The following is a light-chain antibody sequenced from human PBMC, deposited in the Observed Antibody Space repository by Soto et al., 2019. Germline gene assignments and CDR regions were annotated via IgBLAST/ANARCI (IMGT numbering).Light chain of an antibody. Sequence: QSVLTQPASVSGSPGQSITISCTGTSSDIGSRNLVSWYQHHPGKVPKLMIHEGTKRPSGVSYRFSGSKSGNTASLTISGLQAEDEADYYCCSYLVGGTYVFGTGTKVTVL. V-gene: IGLV2-23*01. CDR2: EGT. J-gene: IGLJ1*01. CDR1: SSDIGSRNL. CDR3: CSYLVGGTYV.